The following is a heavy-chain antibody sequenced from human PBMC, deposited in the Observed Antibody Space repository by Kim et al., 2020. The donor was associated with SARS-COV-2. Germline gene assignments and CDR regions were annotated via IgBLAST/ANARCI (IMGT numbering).Heavy chain of an antibody. J-gene: IGHJ4*02. CDR2: T. V-gene: IGHV3-53*04. CDR3: ARDPLSGIGAA. Sequence: TYNADSVKGRFTISRHNSKTTLYLQMNSLRAEDTAVYYCARDPLSGIGAAWGQGTLVTVSS. D-gene: IGHD6-13*01.